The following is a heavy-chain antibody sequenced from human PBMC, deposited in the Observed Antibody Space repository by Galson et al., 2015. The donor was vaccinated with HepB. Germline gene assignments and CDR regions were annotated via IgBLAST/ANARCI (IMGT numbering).Heavy chain of an antibody. CDR1: GFTFSDYY. CDR2: ISGSGNSI. D-gene: IGHD2-2*03. Sequence: SLRLSCAASGFTFSDYYMSWIRQAPGKGLEWVSYISGSGNSIYYAGSVKGRFTISRVNAKNSLYLQMNSLRADDAAVYYCARDLDISVSDAFHIWGQGTMVTVSS. V-gene: IGHV3-11*01. CDR3: ARDLDISVSDAFHI. J-gene: IGHJ3*02.